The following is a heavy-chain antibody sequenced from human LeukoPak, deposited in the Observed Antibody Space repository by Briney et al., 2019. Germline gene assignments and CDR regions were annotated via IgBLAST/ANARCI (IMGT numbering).Heavy chain of an antibody. CDR1: GGSISSYY. D-gene: IGHD3-3*01. V-gene: IGHV4-59*01. CDR2: IYYSGST. CDR3: ASSLRILEWLGDYYYYMDV. J-gene: IGHJ6*03. Sequence: KSSETLSLTCTVSGGSISSYYWSWIRQPPGKGLEWIGYIYYSGSTNYNPSLKSRVTISVDTSKNQFSLKLSSVTAADTAVYYCASSLRILEWLGDYYYYMDVWGKGTTVTVSS.